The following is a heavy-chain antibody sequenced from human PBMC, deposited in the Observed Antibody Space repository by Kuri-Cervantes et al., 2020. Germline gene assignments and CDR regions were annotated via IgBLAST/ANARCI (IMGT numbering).Heavy chain of an antibody. CDR3: ARGRRIAARPGFSYNWFDP. J-gene: IGHJ5*02. Sequence: ASVKVSCKVSGGTFSNYAINWVRQAPGQGLEWMGWMNPNSGNTGYAQKFQGRVTMTRNTSISTAYMELSSLRSEDTAVYYCARGRRIAARPGFSYNWFDPWGQGTLVTVSS. CDR2: MNPNSGNT. CDR1: GGTFSNYA. D-gene: IGHD6-6*01. V-gene: IGHV1-8*02.